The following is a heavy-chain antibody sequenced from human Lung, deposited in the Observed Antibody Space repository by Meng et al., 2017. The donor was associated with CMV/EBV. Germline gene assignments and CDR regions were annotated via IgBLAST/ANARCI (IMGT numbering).Heavy chain of an antibody. D-gene: IGHD6-13*01. CDR1: GDTFTGYY. CDR2: INPNSGGT. V-gene: IGHV1-2*02. CDR3: ARRHSATWYSFAY. Sequence: KASGDTFTGYYIHWVRQAPGQGLEWMGWINPNSGGTNYAQKFQDKVTMTRDTSISTAYMVLTRLRSDDTAVYYCARRHSATWYSFAYWGQGTLVTVSS. J-gene: IGHJ4*02.